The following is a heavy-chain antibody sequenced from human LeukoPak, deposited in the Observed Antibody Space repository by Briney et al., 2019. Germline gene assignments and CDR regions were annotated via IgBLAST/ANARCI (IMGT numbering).Heavy chain of an antibody. D-gene: IGHD3-22*01. V-gene: IGHV4-4*02. CDR2: IYHSGST. J-gene: IGHJ4*01. Sequence: SGTLSLTCAVSGGSISSSNWWSWVRQPPGKGLEWIGEIYHSGSTNYNPSLKSRVTISVDKSKNQFSLKLSSVTAADTAVYYCARLRYYDSSGYTFDNWGHGTLVTVSS. CDR3: ARLRYYDSSGYTFDN. CDR1: GGSISSSNW.